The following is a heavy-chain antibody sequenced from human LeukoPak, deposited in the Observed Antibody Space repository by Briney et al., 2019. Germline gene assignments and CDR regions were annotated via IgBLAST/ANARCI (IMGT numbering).Heavy chain of an antibody. J-gene: IGHJ6*02. D-gene: IGHD2-15*01. Sequence: ASVKVSCKASGYTFTSYGISWVRQAPGQGLEWMGWISAYNGNTNYAQKLQGRVTMTTDTSTSTAYMELRSLRSDDTAVYYCARCPTRSLGGGWDYYYGMDVWGQGTTVTVSS. CDR2: ISAYNGNT. CDR3: ARCPTRSLGGGWDYYYGMDV. V-gene: IGHV1-18*01. CDR1: GYTFTSYG.